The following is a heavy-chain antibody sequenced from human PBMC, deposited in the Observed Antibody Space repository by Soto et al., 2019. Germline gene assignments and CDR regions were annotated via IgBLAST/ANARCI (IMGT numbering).Heavy chain of an antibody. V-gene: IGHV3-74*01. CDR1: GFTFSSHW. CDR3: ASPLGLGY. Sequence: LRLSFAASGFTFSSHWMHWVRQPPGKGLVWVSRINTDGSSRIYADSVKGRFTISRDNAKNTLYLQMNSLRAEDTAVYYCASPLGLGYWGQGTLVTVSS. D-gene: IGHD1-26*01. J-gene: IGHJ4*02. CDR2: INTDGSSR.